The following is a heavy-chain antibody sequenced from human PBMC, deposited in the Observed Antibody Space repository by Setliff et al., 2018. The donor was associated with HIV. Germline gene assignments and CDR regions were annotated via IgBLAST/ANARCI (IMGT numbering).Heavy chain of an antibody. V-gene: IGHV1-2*02. CDR1: GYTFTGYY. CDR3: ARDYYDSSVYYYRFDY. CDR2: INPNNGGT. Sequence: ASVKVSCKASGYTFTGYYMHWVRQAPGQGLEWMGWINPNNGGTNYAQKFQGRVTMTRDTSISTAYMELSRLRSDDTAVYYCARDYYDSSVYYYRFDYWGQGTLVTVSS. D-gene: IGHD3-22*01. J-gene: IGHJ4*02.